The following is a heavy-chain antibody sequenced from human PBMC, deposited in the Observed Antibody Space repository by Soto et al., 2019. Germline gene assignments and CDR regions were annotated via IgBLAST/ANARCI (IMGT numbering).Heavy chain of an antibody. CDR2: IDPSDSYT. V-gene: IGHV5-10-1*01. CDR3: ARLRVGFGELLTY. Sequence: EVQLVQSGAEVKKPGESLRISCKFCGYSFTVYLIRWVRQMPGKDLEWMGRIDPSDSYTNYSPSFQGHVTISADKSISTAYLQWSSLKASDTAMYYCARLRVGFGELLTYWGQGTLVTVSS. J-gene: IGHJ4*02. D-gene: IGHD3-10*01. CDR1: GYSFTVYL.